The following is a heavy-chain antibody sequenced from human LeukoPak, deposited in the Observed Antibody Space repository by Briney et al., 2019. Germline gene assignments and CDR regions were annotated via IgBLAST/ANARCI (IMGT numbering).Heavy chain of an antibody. CDR3: ARRVLGAVGYFDY. CDR2: VSSSGSDT. CDR1: GFIFTTYA. J-gene: IGHJ4*02. D-gene: IGHD4-23*01. Sequence: PGGSLRLSCAASGFIFTTYAMGWVRQLPGKGLEWVSGVSSSGSDTYYTSSVKGRFTISRDNSKNTLYLQVNSLRVEDTAVYYCARRVLGAVGYFDYWGQGALVTVSS. V-gene: IGHV3-23*05.